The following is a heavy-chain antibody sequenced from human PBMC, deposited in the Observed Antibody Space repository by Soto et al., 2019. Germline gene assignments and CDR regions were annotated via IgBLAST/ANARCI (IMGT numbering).Heavy chain of an antibody. CDR1: GFTFSSYA. CDR3: AKDLKDSSGYYFDY. J-gene: IGHJ4*02. CDR2: ISGSGGST. Sequence: PGGSLRLSCAASGFTFSSYAISWVRQAPGKGLEWVSAISGSGGSTYYADSVKGRFTISRDNSKNTLYLQMNSLRAEDTAVYYCAKDLKDSSGYYFDYWGQGTLVTVSS. D-gene: IGHD3-22*01. V-gene: IGHV3-23*01.